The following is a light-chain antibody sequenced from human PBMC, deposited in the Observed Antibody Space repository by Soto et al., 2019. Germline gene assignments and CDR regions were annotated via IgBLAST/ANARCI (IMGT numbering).Light chain of an antibody. CDR2: EVT. J-gene: IGLJ1*01. Sequence: QSALTQPASVSGSPGQSITISGTGTSGDIGSYNRVSWYQQHPGKAPKLIIYEVTDRPSGVSNRFSGSKSGNTASLTISGLQAEDEAEYYCSSYTNINTRACVFGAGTKVTV. V-gene: IGLV2-14*01. CDR3: SSYTNINTRACV. CDR1: SGDIGSYNR.